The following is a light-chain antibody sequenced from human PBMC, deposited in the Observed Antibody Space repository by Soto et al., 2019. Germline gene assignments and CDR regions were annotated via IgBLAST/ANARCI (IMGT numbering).Light chain of an antibody. CDR3: SSYTSSSPRV. Sequence: QSALTQPASVSGSPGQSITISCTGTSSDVGGYNYVSWYQQHPGKAPKLMIYEVSNRPSGVSNRFSGSKSGNTASPTISGLQAEDEADYYCSSYTSSSPRVFGTGTKVTVL. V-gene: IGLV2-14*01. CDR1: SSDVGGYNY. CDR2: EVS. J-gene: IGLJ1*01.